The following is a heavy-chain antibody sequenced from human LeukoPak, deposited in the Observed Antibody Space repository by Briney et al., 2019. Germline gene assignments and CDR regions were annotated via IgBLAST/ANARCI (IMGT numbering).Heavy chain of an antibody. CDR1: GFTFSSYS. V-gene: IGHV3-21*01. Sequence: GGSLRLSCAASGFTFSSYSMNWVRQAPGKGLEWVSSISSSSSYIYYADSVKGRFTISRDNAKNSLYLQMTSLRAEDTAVYYCARPVRYFDWLLPFDYWGQGTLVTVSS. CDR2: ISSSSSYI. CDR3: ARPVRYFDWLLPFDY. J-gene: IGHJ4*02. D-gene: IGHD3-9*01.